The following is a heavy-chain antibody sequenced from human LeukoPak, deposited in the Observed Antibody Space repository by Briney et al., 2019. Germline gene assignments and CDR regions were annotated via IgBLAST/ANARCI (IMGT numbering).Heavy chain of an antibody. Sequence: GGSLRLSCAASGFTVSSNYMSWVRQAPGKGLEWVSVIYSGGSTYYADSVKGRFTISRDNSKNTLYLQMNSLRAEDTAVYYCARDRADLGGPYYFDYWGQGTLVTVSS. CDR3: ARDRADLGGPYYFDY. D-gene: IGHD3-10*01. CDR2: IYSGGST. V-gene: IGHV3-53*01. CDR1: GFTVSSNY. J-gene: IGHJ4*02.